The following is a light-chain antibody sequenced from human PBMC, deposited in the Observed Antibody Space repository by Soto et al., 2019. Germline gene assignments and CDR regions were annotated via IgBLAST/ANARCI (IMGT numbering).Light chain of an antibody. V-gene: IGKV3-20*01. Sequence: EIVLTQSPGTLSLSPGERATLSCRASQSVSSRYLAWYQQKPGQAPRLLIYGASSRATAIPDRFSGSGSGTDFSLTSSRLEPEDFAVYYCQQYDSSPKLTFGGGTKVEIK. CDR2: GAS. J-gene: IGKJ4*01. CDR3: QQYDSSPKLT. CDR1: QSVSSRY.